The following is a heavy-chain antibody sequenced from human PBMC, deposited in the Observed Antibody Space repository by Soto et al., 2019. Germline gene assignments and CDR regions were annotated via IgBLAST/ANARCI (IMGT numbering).Heavy chain of an antibody. J-gene: IGHJ5*02. CDR1: GYSFTSYW. Sequence: PGESLKISCKGSGYSFTSYWIGWVRQMPGKGLEWMGIIYPGDSDTRYSPSFQGQVTISADNSISTAYLQWSSLKSSDTAMYYCAISVGDAGFIGWFDPWGQGTLVTVSS. CDR3: AISVGDAGFIGWFDP. CDR2: IYPGDSDT. V-gene: IGHV5-51*01. D-gene: IGHD3-16*01.